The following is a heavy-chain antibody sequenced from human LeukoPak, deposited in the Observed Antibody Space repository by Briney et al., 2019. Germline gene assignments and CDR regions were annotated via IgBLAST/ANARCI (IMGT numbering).Heavy chain of an antibody. CDR1: GFTLNKYG. V-gene: IGHV3-33*06. Sequence: GRSLRLSCAASGFTLNKYGMHWVRQPPGKGLDWVAVIWYDGSTNYYPDSVKRLFTTSRHNSKHTLYLQMNRLRAEDTAVYYCAKDLRWLQTQPPEIGYWGQGTLVTVAS. CDR3: AKDLRWLQTQPPEIGY. J-gene: IGHJ4*02. D-gene: IGHD5-24*01. CDR2: IWYDGSTN.